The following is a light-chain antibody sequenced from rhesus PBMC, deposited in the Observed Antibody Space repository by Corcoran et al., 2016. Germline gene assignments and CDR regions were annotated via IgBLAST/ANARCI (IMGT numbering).Light chain of an antibody. CDR2: DVS. Sequence: GNTYLDWFLQKPGQSPQLLIYDVSNRASGVPDRFSGGGSDTEFTLKINRVEAEDVGVYYCMQAVEFPLAFGGGTKVEIK. CDR1: GNTY. V-gene: IGKV2-104*02. CDR3: MQAVEFPLA. J-gene: IGKJ4*01.